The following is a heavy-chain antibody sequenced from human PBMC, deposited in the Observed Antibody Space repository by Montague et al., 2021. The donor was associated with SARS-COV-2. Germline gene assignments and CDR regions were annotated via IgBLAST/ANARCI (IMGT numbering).Heavy chain of an antibody. Sequence: SETLSLTCAVYGGSFSCYFSRSSRHPPGKGLEWIGDIYTCLPTNYNPSVHTRATILVDTSRNQFSLRLNSVTAADTAVYYCARHRTISATVPNYFDPWGQGNMVTVSS. CDR1: GGSFSCYF. CDR2: IYTCLPT. D-gene: IGHD6-13*01. V-gene: IGHV4-4*08. J-gene: IGHJ5*02. CDR3: ARHRTISATVPNYFDP.